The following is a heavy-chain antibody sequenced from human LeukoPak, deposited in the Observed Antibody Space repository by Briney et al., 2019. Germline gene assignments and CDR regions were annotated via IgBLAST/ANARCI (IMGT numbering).Heavy chain of an antibody. V-gene: IGHV4-34*01. CDR2: INHSGST. J-gene: IGHJ3*02. CDR3: ARGSLVYDFWRGYYAMNAFDI. Sequence: SETLSLTCAVYGGSFSGSYWSWIRQPPGKGLEWIGAINHSGSTNSNPSLKSRVTISVDTSKNQFSLKLSSVTAAATALYYCARGSLVYDFWRGYYAMNAFDIWGRGTMVTVSS. CDR1: GGSFSGSY. D-gene: IGHD3-3*01.